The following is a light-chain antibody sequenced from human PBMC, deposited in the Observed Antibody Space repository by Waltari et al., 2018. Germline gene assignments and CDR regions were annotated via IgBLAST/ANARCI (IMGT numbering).Light chain of an antibody. CDR1: SSDVGGENY. Sequence: QSALTQPAFVSGSRGQTITISCTGASSDVGGENYVSWYQHHPGRVPKPLIYEVPHRPSDIAARSSGAKSGTTASLVISGVQAEDEADYYCSSYSTSKTPVVFGGGTKLTV. J-gene: IGLJ2*01. CDR2: EVP. V-gene: IGLV2-14*01. CDR3: SSYSTSKTPVV.